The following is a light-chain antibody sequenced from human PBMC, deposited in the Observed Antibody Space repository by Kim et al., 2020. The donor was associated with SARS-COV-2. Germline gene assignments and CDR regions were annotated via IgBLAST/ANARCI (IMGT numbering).Light chain of an antibody. CDR3: CSPHAGGLHWV. V-gene: IGLV2-11*03. CDR1: SSDVGAHNR. CDR2: DVS. J-gene: IGLJ3*02. Sequence: QSVTIPCTASSSDVGAHNRVSWFQQHPGKAPKLMISDVSKRPSGVPDRFSGSKSGNTASLTISGLQADDEADYFCCSPHAGGLHWVFGGGTQLTVL.